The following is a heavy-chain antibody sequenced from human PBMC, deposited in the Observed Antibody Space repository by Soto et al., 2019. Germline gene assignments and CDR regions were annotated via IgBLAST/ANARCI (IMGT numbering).Heavy chain of an antibody. Sequence: QVQLVQSGAEVKKPGSSVKVSCKASGGTFSSYAISWVRQAPGQGLGWMGGIIPIFGTANYAQKFQGRVTITADESKSTAYMELSSLRSEDTAVYYCAVIVVVPAADPGHYYYYGMDVWGQGTTVTVSS. V-gene: IGHV1-69*01. CDR1: GGTFSSYA. CDR3: AVIVVVPAADPGHYYYYGMDV. J-gene: IGHJ6*02. D-gene: IGHD2-2*01. CDR2: IIPIFGTA.